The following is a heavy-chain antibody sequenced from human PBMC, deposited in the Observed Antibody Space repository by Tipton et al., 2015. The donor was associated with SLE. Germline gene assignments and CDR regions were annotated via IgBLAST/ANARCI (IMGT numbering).Heavy chain of an antibody. CDR2: INGEGSSS. CDR3: ARGYCSDGVCYGFGFFDY. Sequence: GSLRLSCVTSGFTFSNYWMHWVRQAPGKGLVWVSRINGEGSSSHYADSVKGRFTISRDNAENTLFLQMNSLRVEDTAVYFCARGYCSDGVCYGFGFFDYWGQGNLVTVSS. CDR1: GFTFSNYW. J-gene: IGHJ4*02. V-gene: IGHV3-74*01. D-gene: IGHD2-8*01.